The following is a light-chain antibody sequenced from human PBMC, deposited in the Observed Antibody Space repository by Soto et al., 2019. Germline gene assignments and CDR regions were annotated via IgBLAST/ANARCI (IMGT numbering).Light chain of an antibody. Sequence: QSVLTQPPSVSEAPRQRVTISCSGSRSNVGNNAVNWYQQLPGKPPKLLIYYDDLLPSGVSDRFSGSKSGTSASLAISGLQSEDEADYYCAVWDDSLNGVVFGGGTKVTVL. CDR2: YDD. J-gene: IGLJ3*02. CDR1: RSNVGNNA. CDR3: AVWDDSLNGVV. V-gene: IGLV1-36*01.